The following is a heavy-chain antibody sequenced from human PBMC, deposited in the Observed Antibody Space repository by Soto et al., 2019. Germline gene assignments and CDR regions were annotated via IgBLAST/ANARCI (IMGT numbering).Heavy chain of an antibody. J-gene: IGHJ4*02. V-gene: IGHV3-66*01. CDR2: IDIGGNT. CDR1: EFSVTNNY. CDR3: ARGRGSTGYLGREHYFDY. Sequence: EVQVVESGGGLVQPGGSLRLSCAASEFSVTNNYMNWVRQAPGKGLEWVSIIDIGGNTYYADSVKDRFTISRDNSRNTLYLHMDSLRAEDTAVYYCARGRGSTGYLGREHYFDYWGQGTLVTVSP. D-gene: IGHD2-2*01.